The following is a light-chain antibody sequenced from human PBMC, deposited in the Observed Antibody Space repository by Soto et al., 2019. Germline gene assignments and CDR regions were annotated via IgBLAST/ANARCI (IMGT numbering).Light chain of an antibody. CDR3: SSYTSSSPLYV. CDR1: SSDVGGYNY. Sequence: QSALTQPASVSGSPGQSITISCTGTSSDVGGYNYVSWYQQHPGKAPKLMIYEVSNRPSGVSNRFSGSKSGNTASLTISGLQAEDEADYYCSSYTSSSPLYVFRTGTKLNVL. CDR2: EVS. J-gene: IGLJ1*01. V-gene: IGLV2-14*01.